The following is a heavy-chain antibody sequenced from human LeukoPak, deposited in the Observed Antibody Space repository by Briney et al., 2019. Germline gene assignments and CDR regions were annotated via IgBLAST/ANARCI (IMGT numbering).Heavy chain of an antibody. CDR1: GFTFGGYA. CDR3: TTLADTYGDLNYFDY. J-gene: IGHJ4*02. D-gene: IGHD4-17*01. CDR2: IRGKAYGATT. V-gene: IGHV3-49*03. Sequence: GGSLRLSCTASGFTFGGYAMSWFRQAPGKGLEWVGFIRGKAYGATTKYAASVEGRVTISRDDSKSIAYLQMNSLKTEDTAVYFCTTLADTYGDLNYFDYWGQGTLVTVSS.